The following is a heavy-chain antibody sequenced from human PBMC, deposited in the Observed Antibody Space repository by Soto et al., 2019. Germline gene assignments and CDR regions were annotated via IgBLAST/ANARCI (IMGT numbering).Heavy chain of an antibody. CDR2: INHSGST. J-gene: IGHJ6*02. CDR1: GGSFSGYY. CDR3: GLDYYYYGMDV. V-gene: IGHV4-34*01. Sequence: PSETLSLTCAVYGGSFSGYYWSWIRQPPGKGLEWIGEINHSGSTNYNPSLKSRVTISVDTSKNQFSLKLSSVTAADTAVYYCGLDYYYYGMDVWGQGTTVTVSS.